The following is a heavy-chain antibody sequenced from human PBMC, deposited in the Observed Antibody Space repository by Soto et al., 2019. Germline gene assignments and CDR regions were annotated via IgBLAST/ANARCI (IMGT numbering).Heavy chain of an antibody. CDR1: GGSISSSSYY. Sequence: QLQLQESGPGLVKPSETLSLTCTVSGGSISSSSYYWGWIRQPPGKGLEWIGSIYYSGSTYYNPSLTIRVTISVDTSKNQFSLKLSSVTAADTAVYYCARTFVVVPAAMTNWFDPWGQGTLVTVSS. CDR2: IYYSGST. J-gene: IGHJ5*02. D-gene: IGHD2-2*01. CDR3: ARTFVVVPAAMTNWFDP. V-gene: IGHV4-39*01.